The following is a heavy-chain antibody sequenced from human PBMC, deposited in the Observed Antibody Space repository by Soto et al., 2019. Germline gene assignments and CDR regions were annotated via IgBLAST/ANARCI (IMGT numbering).Heavy chain of an antibody. CDR2: LYDLDGS. CDR1: GFTISGKKY. Sequence: LSCAAFGFTISGKKYVAWVRQAPGKGLEWVSALYDLDGSFYAASVKGRFTTSSDSSKTTVYLQMNDLRPDDTAVYYCATWHEREHAYDVWGQGTTVTVSS. CDR3: ATWHEREHAYDV. D-gene: IGHD1-1*01. V-gene: IGHV3-53*01. J-gene: IGHJ3*01.